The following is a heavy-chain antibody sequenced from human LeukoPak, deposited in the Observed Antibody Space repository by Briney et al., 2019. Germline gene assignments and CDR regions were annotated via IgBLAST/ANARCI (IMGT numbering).Heavy chain of an antibody. Sequence: GRSLRLSCAASGFTFSSSWVHWASHAPGGGLVWVSCINSDGRSTSYAASVEGRFTISRDNAKNTLYLQMNSLRAEDTAVYYCAREGGYSGYDPDYWGQGTLVTVSS. D-gene: IGHD5-12*01. V-gene: IGHV3-74*01. CDR3: AREGGYSGYDPDY. CDR1: GFTFSSSW. J-gene: IGHJ4*02. CDR2: INSDGRST.